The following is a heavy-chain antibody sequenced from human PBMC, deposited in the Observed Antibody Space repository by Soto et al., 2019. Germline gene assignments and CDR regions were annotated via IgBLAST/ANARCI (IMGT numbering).Heavy chain of an antibody. Sequence: SVKGSWKASGLAFTSSVLQLVRQARGQRLEWIGWIVVGSGNTNYAQKFQERVTITRDMSTSTAYMELSSLRSEDTAVYYCAADQLTAAGNYWGQGTMVTVSS. J-gene: IGHJ4*02. CDR1: GLAFTSSV. D-gene: IGHD6-13*01. V-gene: IGHV1-58*01. CDR3: AADQLTAAGNY. CDR2: IVVGSGNT.